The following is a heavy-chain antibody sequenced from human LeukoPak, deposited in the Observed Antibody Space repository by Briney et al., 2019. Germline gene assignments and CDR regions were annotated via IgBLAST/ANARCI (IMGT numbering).Heavy chain of an antibody. CDR3: ARGTYYYYMDV. J-gene: IGHJ6*03. CDR1: GFTFSSYS. Sequence: GGSLRLSCAASGFTFSSYSMNWVRQAPGKGLEWVSAINWDGSSTGYADSVKGRFTISRDNAENSLYLQMNGLRAEDTALYYCARGTYYYYMDVWGTGTTVTVAS. CDR2: INWDGSST. V-gene: IGHV3-20*04.